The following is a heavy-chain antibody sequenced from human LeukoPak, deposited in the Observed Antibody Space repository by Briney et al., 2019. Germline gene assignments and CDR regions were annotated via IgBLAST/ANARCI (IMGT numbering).Heavy chain of an antibody. V-gene: IGHV6-1*01. D-gene: IGHD1-7*01. CDR1: GDSVSSHSAA. CDR3: ARAPAESPYTINWNYEGSRGWFDP. Sequence: PSQTLSLTCAISGDSVSSHSAAWNSIRQSPSRGLEWLGRTYYRSKWYNDYAVSAKSRITINPDTSQNQFSLQLNSVTAEETAVYYCARAPAESPYTINWNYEGSRGWFDPWGQGTLVTVSS. J-gene: IGHJ5*02. CDR2: TYYRSKWYN.